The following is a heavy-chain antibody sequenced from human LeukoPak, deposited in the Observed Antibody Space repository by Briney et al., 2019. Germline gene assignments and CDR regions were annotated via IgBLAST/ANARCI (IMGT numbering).Heavy chain of an antibody. D-gene: IGHD3-22*01. CDR2: ISYDGSNK. CDR3: AREWYYYDSSGYLEGAFGY. V-gene: IGHV3-30*04. J-gene: IGHJ4*02. Sequence: QPGGSLRLSCAASGFTFSSYAMHWVRQAPGKGLEWVALISYDGSNKYYADSVKGRFTISRDNSKNTLYLQMNSLRTEDTAVYYCAREWYYYDSSGYLEGAFGYWGQGTLVTVSS. CDR1: GFTFSSYA.